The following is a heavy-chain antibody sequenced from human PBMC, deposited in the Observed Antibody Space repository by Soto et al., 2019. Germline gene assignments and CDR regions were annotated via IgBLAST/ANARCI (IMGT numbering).Heavy chain of an antibody. Sequence: QVQLVESGGGVVQPGRSLRLSCVASGFSFSNYAMHWVRQDPGKGLEWVAVISYDGSNKYYADSVKGRFTISRDNSKNTLYLQMNNLRTDDTAVYYCATVRGYRQDFDAFDIWGQGTMVTVSS. CDR1: GFSFSNYA. J-gene: IGHJ3*02. D-gene: IGHD3-16*02. V-gene: IGHV3-30-3*01. CDR2: ISYDGSNK. CDR3: ATVRGYRQDFDAFDI.